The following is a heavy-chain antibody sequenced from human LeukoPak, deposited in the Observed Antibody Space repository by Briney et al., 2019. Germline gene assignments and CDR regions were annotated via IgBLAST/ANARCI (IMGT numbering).Heavy chain of an antibody. CDR2: ISAYNGNT. J-gene: IGHJ5*02. V-gene: IGHV1-18*01. CDR1: GYTFTSYG. Sequence: ASVNVSCKASGYTFTSYGISWVRQAPGQGLERMGWISAYNGNTNYAQKLQGRVTMTTDTSTSTAYMELRSLRSDDTAVYYCARGGQLAGPDNWFDPWGQGTLVTVSS. CDR3: ARGGQLAGPDNWFDP. D-gene: IGHD6-6*01.